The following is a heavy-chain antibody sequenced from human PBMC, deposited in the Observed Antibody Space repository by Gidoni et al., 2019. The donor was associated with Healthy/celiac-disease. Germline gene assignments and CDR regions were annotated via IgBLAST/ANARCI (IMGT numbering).Heavy chain of an antibody. CDR2: ISAYNGNT. CDR3: ARGSTYYDILTGYYSRGGAFDY. Sequence: QVQLVQSGAEVKKPGASVKVSCKASGYTFTSYGISWVPQAPGQGLEGMGWISAYNGNTNYAQKLQGRVTMTTDTSTSTAYMELRSLRSDATAVYYCARGSTYYDILTGYYSRGGAFDYWGQGTLVIVSS. J-gene: IGHJ4*02. CDR1: GYTFTSYG. V-gene: IGHV1-18*01. D-gene: IGHD3-9*01.